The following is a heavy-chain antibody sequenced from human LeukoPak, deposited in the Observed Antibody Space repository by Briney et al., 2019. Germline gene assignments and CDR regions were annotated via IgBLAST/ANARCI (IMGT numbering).Heavy chain of an antibody. CDR1: GFTFSTYS. V-gene: IGHV3-21*01. Sequence: PGGSLRLSCTASGFTFSTYSMNWVRQAPGKGLEWVSFISSSSSYIYYADSVKGRFTISRDNAKNSLYPQMNSLRAEDTAVYYCARGPLDYSSDYFFDYWGQGTLVTVSS. CDR2: ISSSSSYI. J-gene: IGHJ4*02. CDR3: ARGPLDYSSDYFFDY. D-gene: IGHD6-19*01.